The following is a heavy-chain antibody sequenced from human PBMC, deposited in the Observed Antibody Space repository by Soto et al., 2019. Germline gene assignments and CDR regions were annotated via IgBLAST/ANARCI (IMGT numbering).Heavy chain of an antibody. V-gene: IGHV3-30-3*01. J-gene: IGHJ3*02. D-gene: IGHD3-3*01. CDR2: ISYDGSNK. CDR3: ARVFYSGYSDDAFDI. Sequence: QVQLVESGGGVVQPGRSLRLSCAASGFTFSSYAMHWVRQAPGKGLEWVAVISYDGSNKYYADSVKGRFTISRDNSKNTLYLQMNSLRAEDTAVYYCARVFYSGYSDDAFDIWCQGTMVTVSS. CDR1: GFTFSSYA.